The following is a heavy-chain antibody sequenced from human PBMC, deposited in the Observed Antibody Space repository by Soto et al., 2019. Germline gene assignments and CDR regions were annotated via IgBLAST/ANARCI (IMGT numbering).Heavy chain of an antibody. CDR3: ARGPGLYSGSYHLDY. V-gene: IGHV1-18*01. CDR2: ISGYNGNT. J-gene: IGHJ4*02. Sequence: QVQLVQSGAEVEKPGASVKVSCKASGYTFISYSITWVRQAPGQGLEWMGWISGYNGNTNYAQSIQGRATMTTDTSTTTAYMELWSLRSDDTAVYYCARGPGLYSGSYHLDYWGQGTLVTVSS. CDR1: GYTFISYS. D-gene: IGHD1-26*01.